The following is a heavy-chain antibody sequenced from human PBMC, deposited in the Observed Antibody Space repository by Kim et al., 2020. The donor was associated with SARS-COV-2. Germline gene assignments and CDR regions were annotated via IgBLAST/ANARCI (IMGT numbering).Heavy chain of an antibody. Sequence: SETLSLTCIVSGDSISSSFNYWGWIRQPPGKGLEWIGSVYHSGTTYDSPSLKSRVTVSVDTSKNEFSLKVTSVTTADTAVYFCARLPHDSSGYVDCWGQGILVTVSS. CDR2: VYHSGTT. D-gene: IGHD3-22*01. CDR1: GDSISSSFNY. V-gene: IGHV4-39*01. J-gene: IGHJ4*02. CDR3: ARLPHDSSGYVDC.